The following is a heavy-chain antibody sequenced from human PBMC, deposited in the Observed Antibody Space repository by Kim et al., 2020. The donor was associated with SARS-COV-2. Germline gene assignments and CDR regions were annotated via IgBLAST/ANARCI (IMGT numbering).Heavy chain of an antibody. CDR2: IYYSGST. V-gene: IGHV4-39*07. CDR3: ARDQVGATIDDAFDI. Sequence: SETLSLTCTVSGGSISSSSYYWGWIRQPPGKGLEWIGSIYYSGSTYYNPSLKSRVTISVDTSKNQFSLKLSSVTAADTAVYYCARDQVGATIDDAFDIWGQGTMVTVSS. CDR1: GGSISSSSYY. D-gene: IGHD1-26*01. J-gene: IGHJ3*02.